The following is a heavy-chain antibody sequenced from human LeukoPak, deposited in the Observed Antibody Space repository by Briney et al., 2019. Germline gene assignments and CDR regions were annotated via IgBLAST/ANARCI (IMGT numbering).Heavy chain of an antibody. V-gene: IGHV4-31*03. CDR2: IYYSGST. Sequence: SETLSLTCTVSGGSISSGAYYWSWIRQHPGKGLEWIGYIYYSGSTYYNPSLKSRVTISVDTSKNQFSLKLGSVTAADTAVYYCARAELIAIWFDPWGQGTLVTVSS. D-gene: IGHD1-7*01. CDR1: GGSISSGAYY. J-gene: IGHJ5*02. CDR3: ARAELIAIWFDP.